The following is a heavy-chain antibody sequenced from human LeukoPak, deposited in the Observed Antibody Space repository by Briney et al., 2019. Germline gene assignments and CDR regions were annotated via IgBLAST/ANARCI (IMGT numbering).Heavy chain of an antibody. D-gene: IGHD6-13*01. CDR1: GFTFSIYW. J-gene: IGHJ4*02. CDR2: MKQDETEK. CDR3: ASGAHYSSSWSYLDY. Sequence: GGSLRLSCAASGFTFSIYWMSWVRQAPGKGLEWVANMKQDETEKYYVDSVKGRFTISGDNAKNSLYLQMNSLRAEDTAVYYCASGAHYSSSWSYLDYWGQGALVTVSS. V-gene: IGHV3-7*01.